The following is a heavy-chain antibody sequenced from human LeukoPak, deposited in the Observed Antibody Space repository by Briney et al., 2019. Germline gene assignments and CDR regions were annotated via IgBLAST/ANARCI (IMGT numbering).Heavy chain of an antibody. J-gene: IGHJ4*02. CDR3: AKRGVVIRVILVGFHKEAYYFDS. CDR1: GITLSNCG. CDR2: ISDSGGRT. D-gene: IGHD3-22*01. V-gene: IGHV3-23*01. Sequence: GGSLRLSCAVSGITLSNCGMSWVRQAPGKGLEWVAGISDSGGRTNYADSVKGRFTISRDIAKNTLYLQMNSLRAEDTAVYFCAKRGVVIRVILVGFHKEAYYFDSWGQGALVTVSS.